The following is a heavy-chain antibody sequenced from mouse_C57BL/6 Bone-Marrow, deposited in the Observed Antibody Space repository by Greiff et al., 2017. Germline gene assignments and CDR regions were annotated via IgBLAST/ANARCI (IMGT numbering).Heavy chain of an antibody. CDR2: IYPRSGNT. Sequence: QVQLQQSGAELARPGASVKLSCKASGYTFTSYGISWVKQRTGQGLEWIGEIYPRSGNTYYNEKFKGKATLTADKSSSTAYMELRSLPSEDSAVYFCAITTVVAFSKYFDYWGQGTTLTVSS. V-gene: IGHV1-81*01. D-gene: IGHD1-1*01. CDR1: GYTFTSYG. CDR3: AITTVVAFSKYFDY. J-gene: IGHJ2*01.